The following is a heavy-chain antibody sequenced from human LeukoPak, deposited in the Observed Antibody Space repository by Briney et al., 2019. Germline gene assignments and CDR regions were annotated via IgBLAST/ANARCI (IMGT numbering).Heavy chain of an antibody. J-gene: IGHJ4*02. Sequence: KPGESLKISRKGSGYSFTSYWIGWVRQMPGKGLEWMGIIYPGDSDTRYSPSFQGQVTISADKSISTAYLQWSSLKASDTAMYYCARLGSPGFPGNYFDYWGQGTRVTVSS. CDR1: GYSFTSYW. V-gene: IGHV5-51*01. CDR2: IYPGDSDT. CDR3: ARLGSPGFPGNYFDY. D-gene: IGHD1-26*01.